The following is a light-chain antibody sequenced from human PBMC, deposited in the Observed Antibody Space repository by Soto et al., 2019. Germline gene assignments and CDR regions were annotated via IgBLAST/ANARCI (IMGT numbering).Light chain of an antibody. J-gene: IGLJ1*01. CDR1: NIGSKS. CDR2: ADS. V-gene: IGLV3-21*02. Sequence: SYELTQAPSVSVAPGQTARIGCGGDNIGSKSVHWYQQRPGQAPVLVAYADSDRPSGIPERFSGSNPGNTATLTISRVEAGDEADYYCQVCESNSVFVFGIGTKVTVL. CDR3: QVCESNSVFV.